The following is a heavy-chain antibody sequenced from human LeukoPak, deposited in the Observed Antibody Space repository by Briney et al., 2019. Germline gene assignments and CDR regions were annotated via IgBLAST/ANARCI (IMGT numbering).Heavy chain of an antibody. CDR3: ASPLPPPYGDPFDY. CDR1: GFIFGSYG. Sequence: PGGSLRLSCAASGFIFGSYGMSWVRQAPGKGLEWVSAISGSGGSTYYADSVKGRFTISRDNSKNTLYLQMNSLRAEDTAVYYCASPLPPPYGDPFDYWGQGTLVTVSS. J-gene: IGHJ4*02. CDR2: ISGSGGST. V-gene: IGHV3-23*01. D-gene: IGHD4-17*01.